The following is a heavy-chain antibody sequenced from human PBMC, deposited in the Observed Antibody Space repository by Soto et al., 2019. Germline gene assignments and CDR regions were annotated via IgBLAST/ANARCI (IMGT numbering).Heavy chain of an antibody. V-gene: IGHV1-8*01. CDR1: GYTFSDYD. D-gene: IGHD3-3*01. CDR3: ARGLQRMMASGVVIIGDWFDP. CDR2: MNPNTGYT. J-gene: IGHJ5*02. Sequence: ASVKVSCTASGYTFSDYDINWERPATGQGLECMGWMNPNTGYTGYAEKFQGRVTMTRDNSINTAYMELSSLRSEDAAVYYCARGLQRMMASGVVIIGDWFDPWGQGTLVTASS.